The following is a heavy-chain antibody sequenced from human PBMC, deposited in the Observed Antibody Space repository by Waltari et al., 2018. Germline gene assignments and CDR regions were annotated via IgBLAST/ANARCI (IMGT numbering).Heavy chain of an antibody. CDR2: IYYTGST. CDR1: GGSISNGDYH. CDR3: MRDQRSTVLD. V-gene: IGHV4-39*07. Sequence: QLQLQESGPGLVKPSETLSLTCTVSGGSISNGDYHWGWVRQPPGKGLEWISTIYYTGSTYYNPSLKSRLTISVDTSKNQFSLKLSSVTAADTAVYHCMRDQRSTVLDWGQGTLVTVSS. D-gene: IGHD1-1*01. J-gene: IGHJ4*02.